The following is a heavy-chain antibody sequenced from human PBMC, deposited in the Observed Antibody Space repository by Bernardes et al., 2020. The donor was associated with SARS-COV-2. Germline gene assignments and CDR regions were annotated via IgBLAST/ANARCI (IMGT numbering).Heavy chain of an antibody. V-gene: IGHV1-2*04. CDR1: GYTFTGYY. D-gene: IGHD6-6*01. Sequence: ASVKVSCKASGYTFTGYYMHWVRQAPGQGLEWMGWNNPNSGGTNYAQKFQGWVTMTRDTSISTAYMELSRLRSDDTAVYYCARGGTSSSIAARRSWFDPWGQGTLVTVSS. J-gene: IGHJ5*02. CDR2: NNPNSGGT. CDR3: ARGGTSSSIAARRSWFDP.